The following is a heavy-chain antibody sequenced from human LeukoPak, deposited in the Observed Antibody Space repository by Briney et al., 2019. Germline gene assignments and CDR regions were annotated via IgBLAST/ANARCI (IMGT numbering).Heavy chain of an antibody. CDR1: GGSISSYY. CDR2: IYYSGST. Sequence: SETLSLTCTVSGGSISSYYWSWIRQPPGKGLEWIGYIYYSGSTNYNPSLKSRVTISVDTSKNQFSLKLSSVTAADTAVYYCASLGRIAPAAMPGDYYYYGMDVWGQGTTVTVSS. J-gene: IGHJ6*02. CDR3: ASLGRIAPAAMPGDYYYYGMDV. D-gene: IGHD2-2*01. V-gene: IGHV4-59*01.